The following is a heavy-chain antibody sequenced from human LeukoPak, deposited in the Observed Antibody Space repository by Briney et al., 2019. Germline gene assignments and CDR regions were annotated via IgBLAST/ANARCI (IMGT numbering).Heavy chain of an antibody. J-gene: IGHJ3*02. D-gene: IGHD4-17*01. CDR3: ARSNGDYGAFAI. CDR1: XDG. CDR2: VSVYNGKT. Sequence: XDGISWVRQAPGXGLXGMGWVSVYNGKTNYAQKLQGRVTMTTDTSTSTAYMELRSLRSDDTAVYYCARSNGDYGAFAIWGQGTMVTVSS. V-gene: IGHV1-18*01.